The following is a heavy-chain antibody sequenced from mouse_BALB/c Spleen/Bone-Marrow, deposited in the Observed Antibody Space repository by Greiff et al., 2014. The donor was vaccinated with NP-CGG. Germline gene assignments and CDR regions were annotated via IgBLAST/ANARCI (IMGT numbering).Heavy chain of an antibody. CDR2: ISSGGSYT. V-gene: IGHV5-6*01. J-gene: IGHJ2*01. D-gene: IGHD2-4*01. CDR3: ARRRDYDYFDY. Sequence: EVQGVESGGDLVKPGGSLKLSCAASGFTFSSYGMSWVRQIPDKRLEWVATISSGGSYTFYPDSVKGRFTISRDNAKNTLNLQMTSLKSEVTAMYYCARRRDYDYFDYWGQGTTLTVSS. CDR1: GFTFSSYG.